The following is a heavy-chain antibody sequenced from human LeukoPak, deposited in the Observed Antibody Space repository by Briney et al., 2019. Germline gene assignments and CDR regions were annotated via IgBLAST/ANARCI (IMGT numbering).Heavy chain of an antibody. CDR2: ISYDGGDK. Sequence: PGRSLRLSCAASRFNFNSYAMHWVRQAPGKGLEWVAVISYDGGDKSYADSVKGRFTISRDNSKNTLFLQMSSLRAEDTAVYFCARSHSSGWYVAHGVGDSDYYMDVCGNGTTVTVSS. D-gene: IGHD6-19*01. CDR1: RFNFNSYA. CDR3: ARSHSSGWYVAHGVGDSDYYMDV. V-gene: IGHV3-30*04. J-gene: IGHJ6*03.